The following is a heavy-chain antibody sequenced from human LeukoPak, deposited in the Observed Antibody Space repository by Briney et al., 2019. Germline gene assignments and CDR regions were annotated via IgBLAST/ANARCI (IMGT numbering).Heavy chain of an antibody. J-gene: IGHJ4*02. Sequence: GGSLRLSCAASGFTFGDHYMSWIRQARGGWREWVSYISSSGSNTIYAHSVRGRFTISRDNTKNSLYLQMNSLRDEETAVYNCARRGSNGGPFDYWGQGTLVTVSS. CDR3: ARRGSNGGPFDY. D-gene: IGHD4-23*01. CDR2: ISSSGSNT. V-gene: IGHV3-11*03. CDR1: GFTFGDHY.